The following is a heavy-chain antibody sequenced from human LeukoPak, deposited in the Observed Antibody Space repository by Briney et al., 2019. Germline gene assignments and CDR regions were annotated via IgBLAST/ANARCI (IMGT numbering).Heavy chain of an antibody. CDR3: ARGGFWSGYYNYYGMDV. J-gene: IGHJ6*02. V-gene: IGHV3-48*03. CDR2: ISSSGNTI. D-gene: IGHD3-3*01. CDR1: GFTFSSYE. Sequence: PGGSLRLSCAASGFTFSSYEMNWVRQAPGKGLGWVSFISSSGNTIYYADSVKGRFIISRDNAKNSLYLQMNSLRTEDTAVYYCARGGFWSGYYNYYGMDVWGQGTTVTVSS.